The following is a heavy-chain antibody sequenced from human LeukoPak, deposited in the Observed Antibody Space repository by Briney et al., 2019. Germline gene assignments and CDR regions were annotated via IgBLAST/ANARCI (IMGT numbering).Heavy chain of an antibody. CDR2: IYTSGST. D-gene: IGHD3-3*01. V-gene: IGHV4-61*02. CDR3: ARRGSGSRFDP. Sequence: SETLSLTCTVSGGSISSGSYYWSWIRQPAGKGLEWIGRIYTSGSTNYNPSLKSRVTISVDTSKNQFSLKLSSVTAADTAVYYCARRGSGSRFDPWGQGTLVTVSS. J-gene: IGHJ5*02. CDR1: GGSISSGSYY.